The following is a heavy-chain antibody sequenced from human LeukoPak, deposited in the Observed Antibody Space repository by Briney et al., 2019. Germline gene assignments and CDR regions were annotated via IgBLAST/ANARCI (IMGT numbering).Heavy chain of an antibody. V-gene: IGHV1-18*01. Sequence: ASVKVSCKASGYTFTSYGISWVRQAPGQGLEWMGWISAYNGNTNYAQKLQGRVTMTTDTSTSTAYMELRSLRSDDTAVYYCAREPLPYFDWSVNWFDPWGQGTLVTVSS. J-gene: IGHJ5*02. CDR2: ISAYNGNT. D-gene: IGHD3-9*01. CDR3: AREPLPYFDWSVNWFDP. CDR1: GYTFTSYG.